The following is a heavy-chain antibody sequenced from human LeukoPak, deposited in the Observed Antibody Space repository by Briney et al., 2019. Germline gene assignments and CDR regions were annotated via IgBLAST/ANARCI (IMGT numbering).Heavy chain of an antibody. CDR3: TRGGAAAGFDF. CDR1: GDSVSSNSAV. CDR2: TYYRSRWYN. D-gene: IGHD6-13*01. V-gene: IGHV6-1*01. J-gene: IGHJ4*02. Sequence: PSQTLSLTCAISGDSVSSNSAVWNWIRQSPSRGLEWLGRTYYRSRWYNDYAVSVKSRISVNPDTSKNQFSLQLNSGTPEDTAVYYCTRGGAAAGFDFWGQGTLVTVSS.